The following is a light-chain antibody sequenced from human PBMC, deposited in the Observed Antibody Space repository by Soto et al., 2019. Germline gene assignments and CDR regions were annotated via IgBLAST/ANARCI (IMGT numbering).Light chain of an antibody. CDR1: SSDVGNYNH. J-gene: IGLJ2*01. V-gene: IGLV2-14*01. Sequence: QSALTQPASVSGSPGQWITISCTGTSSDVGNYNHVSWYQQHPGKAPKLIIYDVSHRPSGVSNRFSGSKSGNTASLTISGLQAEDEADYYCSSYANSSTLFGGWTKLTVL. CDR2: DVS. CDR3: SSYANSSTL.